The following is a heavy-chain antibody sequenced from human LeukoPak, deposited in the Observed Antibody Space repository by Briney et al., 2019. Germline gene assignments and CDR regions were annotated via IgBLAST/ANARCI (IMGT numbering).Heavy chain of an antibody. V-gene: IGHV3-23*01. Sequence: TGGSLRLSCAASGFTFSSHGMSWVRQAPGKGLEWVSGISGNGGTTYYADSVKGRFTISRDSSKNTLYPQMNSLKVEDTALYYCAKRSSWYDYWGQGTLVTVSS. CDR2: ISGNGGTT. CDR3: AKRSSWYDY. J-gene: IGHJ4*02. D-gene: IGHD3-3*01. CDR1: GFTFSSHG.